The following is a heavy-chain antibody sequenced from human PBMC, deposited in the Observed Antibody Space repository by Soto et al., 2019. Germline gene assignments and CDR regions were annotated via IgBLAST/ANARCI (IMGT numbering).Heavy chain of an antibody. CDR3: ARDFLGYGSGTPGGSFDY. V-gene: IGHV3-33*01. CDR1: GFTFSTFG. CDR2: IWYDGSNK. J-gene: IGHJ4*02. Sequence: GGSLRLSCAASGFTFSTFGMHWVRQAPGKGLEWVAVIWYDGSNKYYADSVKGRFTISRDNSKNTLSLQMNSLRAEDAAVYYCARDFLGYGSGTPGGSFDYWGQGTLVTVSS. D-gene: IGHD3-10*01.